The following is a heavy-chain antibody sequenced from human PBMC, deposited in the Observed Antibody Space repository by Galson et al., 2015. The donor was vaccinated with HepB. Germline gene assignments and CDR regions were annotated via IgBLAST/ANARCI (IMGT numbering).Heavy chain of an antibody. J-gene: IGHJ5*02. V-gene: IGHV3-23*01. D-gene: IGHD4-17*01. Sequence: SLRLSCAASGFTFSSYAMSWVRQAPGKGLEWVSAISGSGGSTYYADSVKGRFTISRDNSKNTLYLQMNSLRAEDTAVYYCAGTTVTTFGLSSWFDPWGQGTLVTVSS. CDR1: GFTFSSYA. CDR3: AGTTVTTFGLSSWFDP. CDR2: ISGSGGST.